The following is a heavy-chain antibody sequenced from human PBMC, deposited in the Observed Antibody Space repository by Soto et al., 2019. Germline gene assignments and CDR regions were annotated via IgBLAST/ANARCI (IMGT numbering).Heavy chain of an antibody. D-gene: IGHD5-18*01. CDR2: ISSSSSTI. V-gene: IGHV3-48*02. J-gene: IGHJ3*02. CDR1: GFTFSSYS. Sequence: PGGSLRLSCAASGFTFSSYSMNWVRQAPGKGLEWVSYISSSSSTIYYADSVKGRFTISRDNAKNSLYLQMNSLRDEDTAVYYCARDDGAWIQQSRTHAFDIWGQGTMVTVSS. CDR3: ARDDGAWIQQSRTHAFDI.